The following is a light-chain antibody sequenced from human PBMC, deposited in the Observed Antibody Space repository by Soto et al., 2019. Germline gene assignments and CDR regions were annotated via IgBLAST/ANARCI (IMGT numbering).Light chain of an antibody. CDR1: SSNIGNNA. Sequence: QSVLTQPPSVSEAPRQRVTISCSGSSSNIGNNAVNWYQQLPGKAPKLLIYYDDLLPSGVSDRFSGSKSGHSASLAISGLQSEDEADYYCAAWDDSLNVVVFGGGTKLTVL. CDR3: AAWDDSLNVVV. J-gene: IGLJ2*01. V-gene: IGLV1-36*01. CDR2: YDD.